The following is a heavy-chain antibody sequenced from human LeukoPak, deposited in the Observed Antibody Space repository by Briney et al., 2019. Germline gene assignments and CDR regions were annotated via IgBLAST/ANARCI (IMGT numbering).Heavy chain of an antibody. Sequence: SETLSLTCTVSGGSISSGSYYWSWIRQPAGKGLEWIGRIYTSGSTNYNPSLKSRVTISVDTSKNQFSLKLSSVTAADTAVYYCARGPLDAFDIWGQGTMVTVSS. J-gene: IGHJ3*02. CDR3: ARGPLDAFDI. CDR1: GGSISSGSYY. CDR2: IYTSGST. V-gene: IGHV4-61*02.